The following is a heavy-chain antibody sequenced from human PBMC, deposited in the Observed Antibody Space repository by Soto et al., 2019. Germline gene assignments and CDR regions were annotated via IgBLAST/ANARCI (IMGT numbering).Heavy chain of an antibody. V-gene: IGHV1-18*01. D-gene: IGHD6-19*01. CDR2: INSYNGNT. CDR1: GYTFTSYG. J-gene: IGHJ5*02. Sequence: ASVKVSCKASGYTFTSYGISWVRQAPGQGLEWMGWINSYNGNTNYAQKLQGRVTMTTDTSTSTAYMELRSLRSDDTAVYYCAREPVAGIWFDPWSQGTLVTVSS. CDR3: AREPVAGIWFDP.